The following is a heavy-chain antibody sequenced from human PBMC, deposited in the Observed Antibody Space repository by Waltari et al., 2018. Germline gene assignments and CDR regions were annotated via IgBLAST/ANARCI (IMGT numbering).Heavy chain of an antibody. CDR1: GFTFSCYS. V-gene: IGHV3-21*01. CDR3: AREAPNYYYYMDV. J-gene: IGHJ6*03. CDR2: IGGNDGSI. Sequence: EVQLVESGGGLVKLGGSLRLCCAASGFTFSCYSMNWVRQAPGKGLQWVASIGGNDGSIYYADSIKGRFIVSRDNARSSLFLQMNSLRADDTALYFCAREAPNYYYYMDVWGKGTTVTVSS.